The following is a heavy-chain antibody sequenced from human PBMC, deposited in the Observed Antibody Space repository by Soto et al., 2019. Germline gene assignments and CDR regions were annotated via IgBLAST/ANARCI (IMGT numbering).Heavy chain of an antibody. CDR1: GYSFNGYW. J-gene: IGHJ6*02. Sequence: PGESLKISCKGSGYSFNGYWIGWVRQMPGKGLEWMGIIYPGDSDTRYSPSFQGQVAISADKSINTAYLQWSSLKASDTAMYYCARRNIDYGDYGGMDVWGQGTTVTVSS. CDR3: ARRNIDYGDYGGMDV. CDR2: IYPGDSDT. D-gene: IGHD4-17*01. V-gene: IGHV5-51*01.